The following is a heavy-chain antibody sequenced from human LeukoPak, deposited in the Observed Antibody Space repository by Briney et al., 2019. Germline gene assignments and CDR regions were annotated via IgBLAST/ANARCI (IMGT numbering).Heavy chain of an antibody. CDR1: GYTFTGYY. Sequence: ASVKVSCKASGYTFTGYYMHWVRQAPGQGLEWMGWINPNSGGTNYAQKFQGRVTMTRDMSTSTVYMELSSLRSEDTAVYYCARAVTGTTFVEWFDPWGQGTLVTVSS. D-gene: IGHD1-20*01. CDR2: INPNSGGT. V-gene: IGHV1-2*02. J-gene: IGHJ5*02. CDR3: ARAVTGTTFVEWFDP.